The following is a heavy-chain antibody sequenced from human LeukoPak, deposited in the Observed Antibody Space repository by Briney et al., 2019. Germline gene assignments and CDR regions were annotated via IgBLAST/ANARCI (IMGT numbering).Heavy chain of an antibody. CDR3: ARMWAFVPEPADNYSAMDV. Sequence: RGSLRLSCEGSGFTFTNYNFNWVRQAPGKGLEWVAYFSSNRKIYYADSLKGRFTISRDNAKRSLYLQMNSLTVEDTAVYYCARMWAFVPEPADNYSAMDVWGQGTTVTVSS. CDR1: GFTFTNYN. CDR2: FSSNRKI. V-gene: IGHV3-69-1*02. J-gene: IGHJ6*02. D-gene: IGHD2-2*01.